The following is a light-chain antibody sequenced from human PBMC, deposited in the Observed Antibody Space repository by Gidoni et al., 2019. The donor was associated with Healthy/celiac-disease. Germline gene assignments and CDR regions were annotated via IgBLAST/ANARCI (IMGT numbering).Light chain of an antibody. CDR2: DAS. CDR1: QSVSSY. J-gene: IGKJ2*02. V-gene: IGKV3-11*01. CDR3: QQRSNWPPLWT. Sequence: EIVLTQSPATLSLSPGERATLSCRASQSVSSYLAWYQQKPGQAPRLLIYDASNRATGIPAGFSGSGSGTDFTLTISSLEPEDFAVYYCQQRSNWPPLWTFGQGTKLEIK.